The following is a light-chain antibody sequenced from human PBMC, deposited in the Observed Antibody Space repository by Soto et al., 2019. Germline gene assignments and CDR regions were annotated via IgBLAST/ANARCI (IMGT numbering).Light chain of an antibody. Sequence: DIVLTQSPGTLSLSPGERATLSCRASQSVSSKYLAWYQQKPGQPLRVLIYGTSIRATGIPERFSGGGSGTDFTLTITRLESEDFAVYYCQQYGSSLFTFGPGTKVDFK. V-gene: IGKV3-20*01. CDR2: GTS. J-gene: IGKJ3*01. CDR3: QQYGSSLFT. CDR1: QSVSSKY.